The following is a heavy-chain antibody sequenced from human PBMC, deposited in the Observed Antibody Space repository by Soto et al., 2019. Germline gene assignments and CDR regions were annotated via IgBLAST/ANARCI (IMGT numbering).Heavy chain of an antibody. CDR3: ARPLWRDDYNWGYFDL. D-gene: IGHD4-4*01. J-gene: IGHJ2*01. V-gene: IGHV3-30-3*01. CDR2: ISYDGSNK. CDR1: GFTFSSYA. Sequence: QVQLVESGGGVVQPGRSLRLSCAASGFTFSSYAMHWVRQAPGKGLEWVAVISYDGSNKYYADSVKGRFTISRDNSTNTLYLQRNSLRAEDTAVYYCARPLWRDDYNWGYFDLWGRGTLVTVSS.